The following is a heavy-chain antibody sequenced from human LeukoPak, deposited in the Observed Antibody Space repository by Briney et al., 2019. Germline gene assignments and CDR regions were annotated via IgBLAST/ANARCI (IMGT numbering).Heavy chain of an antibody. CDR2: MYYSGST. D-gene: IGHD6-13*01. V-gene: IGHV4-39*07. CDR3: GRFSWYRGIDY. CDR1: GGSISSSSYY. Sequence: SETLSLTCTVSGGSISSSSYYWGWIRQPPGKGLEWIGSMYYSGSTYYNPSLKSRVTISVDTSKNQFSLKLSSVTAADTAVYYCGRFSWYRGIDYWGQGTLVTVSS. J-gene: IGHJ4*02.